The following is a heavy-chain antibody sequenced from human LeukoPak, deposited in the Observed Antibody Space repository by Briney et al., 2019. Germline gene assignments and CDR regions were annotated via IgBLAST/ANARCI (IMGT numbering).Heavy chain of an antibody. Sequence: GGSLRLSCAASGFTFSSHAMHWVRQAPGKGLEWVAVISTDGRDKHHAESVKGRFTISRDNSKNTLYLQVNSLRAEDTAVYYCAKDRGVCSSTSCYVGAFDIWGQGTMVTVSS. CDR3: AKDRGVCSSTSCYVGAFDI. J-gene: IGHJ3*02. CDR2: ISTDGRDK. D-gene: IGHD2-2*01. CDR1: GFTFSSHA. V-gene: IGHV3-30*18.